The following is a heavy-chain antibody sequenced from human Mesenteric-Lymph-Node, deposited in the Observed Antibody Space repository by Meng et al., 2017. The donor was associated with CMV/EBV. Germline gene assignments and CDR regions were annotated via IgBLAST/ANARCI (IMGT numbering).Heavy chain of an antibody. Sequence: GGSLRLSCAASGFTFSSYWMSWVRQAPGKGLEWVANIKQDGSGKYYVDSVKGRFTISRDNAKNYLYLQMNSLRAEDTALYYCANDTGGRDGYNFPDYWGQGTLVTVSS. CDR1: GFTFSSYW. CDR2: IKQDGSGK. J-gene: IGHJ4*02. CDR3: ANDTGGRDGYNFPDY. V-gene: IGHV3-7*03. D-gene: IGHD5-24*01.